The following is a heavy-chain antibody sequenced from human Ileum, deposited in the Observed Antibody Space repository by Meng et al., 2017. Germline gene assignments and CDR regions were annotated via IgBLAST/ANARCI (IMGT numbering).Heavy chain of an antibody. CDR3: ARDHMGSLDY. CDR2: AST. V-gene: IGHV4-61*08. D-gene: IGHD1-26*01. Sequence: QWQLQGSGPGLVRPSETLSLNCTVPGGSVSRAGYQWGWIRQPPGKGLEWIGYASTNYNPSLKSRVTISLDTSRNQFSLSLSSVTAADTAVYYCARDHMGSLDYWGQGILVTVSS. J-gene: IGHJ4*02. CDR1: GGSVSRAGYQ.